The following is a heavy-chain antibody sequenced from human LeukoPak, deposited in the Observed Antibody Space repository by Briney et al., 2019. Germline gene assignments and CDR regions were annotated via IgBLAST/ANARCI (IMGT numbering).Heavy chain of an antibody. CDR3: VTTWGDY. CDR2: IKTDGTIT. Sequence: GGSLRLSCAVSGFTFSNHWMYWVRQVPGKGLVCVSAIKTDGTITNYADSVKGRFTISRDNAKNTLYLQMNGLRAEGTAIYYCVTTWGDYWGQGTQVTVSS. CDR1: GFTFSNHW. V-gene: IGHV3-74*01. J-gene: IGHJ4*02. D-gene: IGHD3-16*01.